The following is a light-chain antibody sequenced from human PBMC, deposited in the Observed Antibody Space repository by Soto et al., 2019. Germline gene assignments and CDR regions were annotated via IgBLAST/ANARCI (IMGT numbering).Light chain of an antibody. J-gene: IGKJ5*01. V-gene: IGKV3-11*01. Sequence: EIVLTQSPATLSLSPGERVTLSCRASQSVGNSLAWYQQKPGQAPRILMYDASSRATGIAARFSGSGYGTDFPLTISRLEPEDLAVYYCQHRSDWPSFGQGTRLEI. CDR3: QHRSDWPS. CDR1: QSVGNS. CDR2: DAS.